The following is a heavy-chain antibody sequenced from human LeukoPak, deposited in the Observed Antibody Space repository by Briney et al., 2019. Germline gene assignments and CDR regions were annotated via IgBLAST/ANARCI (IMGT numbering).Heavy chain of an antibody. CDR3: ATELPIGDQWSFDY. CDR1: GYTLTELS. Sequence: ASVKVSCKVSGYTLTELSMHWVRQAPGKGLEWMGGFDPEDGETIYAQKFQGRVTMTEDTSTDTAYMELSSLRSEDTAVYYCATELPIGDQWSFDYWGQGTLVTVSS. CDR2: FDPEDGET. D-gene: IGHD2-8*01. V-gene: IGHV1-24*01. J-gene: IGHJ4*02.